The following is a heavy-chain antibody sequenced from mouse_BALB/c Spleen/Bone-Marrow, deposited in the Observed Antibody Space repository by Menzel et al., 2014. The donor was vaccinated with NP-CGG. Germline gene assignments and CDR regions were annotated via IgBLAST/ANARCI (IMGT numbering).Heavy chain of an antibody. CDR1: GYTLTSYY. CDR2: INPSNGGT. J-gene: IGHJ4*01. CDR3: TRREYYRYDRAMDY. D-gene: IGHD2-14*01. V-gene: IGHV1S81*02. Sequence: QVQLKQSGAELVKPGASVKLSCKASGYTLTSYYMYWVKQRPGQGLEWIGEINPSNGGTNFNEKFKSKATLTVDKSSSTAYMQLSSLTSEDSAVYYCTRREYYRYDRAMDYWGQGTSVTVSS.